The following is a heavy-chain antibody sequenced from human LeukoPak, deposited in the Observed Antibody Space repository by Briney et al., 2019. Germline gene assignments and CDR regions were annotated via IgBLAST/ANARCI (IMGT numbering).Heavy chain of an antibody. J-gene: IGHJ4*02. D-gene: IGHD4-23*01. CDR2: ISGSGGNS. CDR1: GFSFDTYA. Sequence: GGSLRLACTASGFSFDTYAMNWVRQVPGKGLEWVSGISGSGGNSYYAESVKGRFTISRDNSKNTLYLQMHSLRAEDTAIYYCAKERQGGNSYGDEAFYFDYWGQGTLVTVSS. V-gene: IGHV3-23*01. CDR3: AKERQGGNSYGDEAFYFDY.